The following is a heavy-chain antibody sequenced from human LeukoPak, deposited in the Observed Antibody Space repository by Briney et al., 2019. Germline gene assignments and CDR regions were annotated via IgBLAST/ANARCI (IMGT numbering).Heavy chain of an antibody. Sequence: SETLSLTCTVSGGSISSYYWSWIRQPPGKGLEWIGYMYYSGSTNYNPSLKSRVTISVDTSKNQFSLKLSSVTAADTAVYYCARDYRSGQTAFDIWGQGTMVTVSS. V-gene: IGHV4-59*01. CDR1: GGSISSYY. CDR3: ARDYRSGQTAFDI. CDR2: MYYSGST. J-gene: IGHJ3*02. D-gene: IGHD3-3*01.